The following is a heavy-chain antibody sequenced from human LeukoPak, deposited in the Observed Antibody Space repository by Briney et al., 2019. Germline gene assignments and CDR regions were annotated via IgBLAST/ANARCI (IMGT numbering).Heavy chain of an antibody. Sequence: GGSLRLSCAASGFTFSSYGMHWVRQAPGKGLEWVAVISYDGSNKYYADSVKGRFTISRDNSKNTLYLQMNSLRAEDTAVYYCAKDWAAGSSWLVGYWGQGTLVTVSS. V-gene: IGHV3-30*18. D-gene: IGHD6-13*01. CDR1: GFTFSSYG. CDR3: AKDWAAGSSWLVGY. CDR2: ISYDGSNK. J-gene: IGHJ4*02.